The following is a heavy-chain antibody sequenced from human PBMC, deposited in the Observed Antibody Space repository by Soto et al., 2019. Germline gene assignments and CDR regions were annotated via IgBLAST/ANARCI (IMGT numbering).Heavy chain of an antibody. CDR2: ISTSGTTM. J-gene: IGHJ4*02. D-gene: IGHD2-8*02. Sequence: GGSLRLSCAASGFTFSNYNFNWVRQAPGKGLECVSYISTSGTTMYYADSVKGRFTISRDNAKNSLYLQMNSLRDEDTAVYYCARVRTGTDYFDYWGQGTLVTVSS. CDR1: GFTFSNYN. CDR3: ARVRTGTDYFDY. V-gene: IGHV3-48*02.